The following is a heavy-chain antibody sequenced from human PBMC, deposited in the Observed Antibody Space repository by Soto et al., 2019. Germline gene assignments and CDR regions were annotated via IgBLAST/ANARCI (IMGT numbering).Heavy chain of an antibody. J-gene: IGHJ4*02. V-gene: IGHV1-69*02. CDR3: LNIPHY. CDR1: GGTFSSYT. CDR2: IIPILGIA. Sequence: QVQLVQSGAEVKKPGSSVKVSCKASGGTFSSYTISWVRQAPGQGLEWMGRIIPILGIANYAQKFQGRVTITADKSTSTAYMQLSSLRAEATAVYYCLNIPHYWGQGTLVTVSS.